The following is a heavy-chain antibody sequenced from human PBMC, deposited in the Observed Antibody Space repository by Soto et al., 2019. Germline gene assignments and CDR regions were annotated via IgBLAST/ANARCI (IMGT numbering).Heavy chain of an antibody. D-gene: IGHD6-19*01. CDR3: TGQSVAGAIDY. Sequence: PXQTLSLTSAISGDSVSSNSAACNLIRHSPSRGLEWLGRTYYRSKWYHGYAVSVKSRITINPDTSKNQFSLQLSSVTPEDTGVYYCTGQSVAGAIDYWGQGTPVTVSS. CDR1: GDSVSSNSAA. CDR2: TYYRSKWYH. J-gene: IGHJ4*02. V-gene: IGHV6-1*01.